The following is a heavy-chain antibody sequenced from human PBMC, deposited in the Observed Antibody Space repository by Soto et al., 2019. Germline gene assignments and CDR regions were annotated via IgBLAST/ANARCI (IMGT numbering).Heavy chain of an antibody. V-gene: IGHV1-69*01. CDR2: IIPIFGTA. CDR1: GGTFSSYA. CDR3: ARERGDGDEVGLFDY. D-gene: IGHD3-16*01. Sequence: QVPLVQSGAEVKKPGSSVKVSCKASGGTFSSYAISWVRQAPGQGLEWMGGIIPIFGTANYAQKFQGRVTITADESTSTAYMELSSLGPEDTAVDYCARERGDGDEVGLFDYWGQGTLVTVSS. J-gene: IGHJ4*02.